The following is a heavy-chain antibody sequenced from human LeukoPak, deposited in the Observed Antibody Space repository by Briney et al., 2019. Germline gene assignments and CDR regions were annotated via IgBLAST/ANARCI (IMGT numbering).Heavy chain of an antibody. J-gene: IGHJ4*02. Sequence: SETLSLTCIVSGGSISSYFWHWIRQPPGKGLEWVGYILASGTTAYNPSLKRRVTMSVDTSKNQFSLNLTSVTAADTAVYFCARDPDGYKFFDYWGRGRPVIVSS. CDR3: ARDPDGYKFFDY. CDR2: ILASGTT. CDR1: GGSISSYF. D-gene: IGHD5-24*01. V-gene: IGHV4-59*01.